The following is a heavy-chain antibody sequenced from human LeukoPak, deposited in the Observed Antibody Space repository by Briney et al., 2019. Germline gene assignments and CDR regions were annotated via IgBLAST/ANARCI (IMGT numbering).Heavy chain of an antibody. CDR2: FDPEDGGT. CDR1: GYTLTELS. J-gene: IGHJ4*02. Sequence: ASVKVSCKVSGYTLTELSMHWVRQAPGKGLEWMGGFDPEDGGTIYAQKFQGRVTMTEDTSTDTAYMELSSLRSEDTAVYYRATNTMVRGVIRYYFDYWGQGTLVTVSS. D-gene: IGHD3-10*01. V-gene: IGHV1-24*01. CDR3: ATNTMVRGVIRYYFDY.